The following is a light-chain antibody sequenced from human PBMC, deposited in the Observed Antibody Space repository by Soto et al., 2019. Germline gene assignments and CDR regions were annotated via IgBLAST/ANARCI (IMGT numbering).Light chain of an antibody. CDR3: QQYGSSGT. CDR1: QSVSNNY. J-gene: IGKJ1*01. CDR2: GAS. V-gene: IGKV3-20*01. Sequence: EIVLTQSPGTLSLSPGEIATLSCRASQSVSNNYLAWYQQKPGQAPRLLIYGASNRATGIPDRFSGSGSGTDFTLTISRLEPEDFAVYHCQQYGSSGTFGQGTKVDIK.